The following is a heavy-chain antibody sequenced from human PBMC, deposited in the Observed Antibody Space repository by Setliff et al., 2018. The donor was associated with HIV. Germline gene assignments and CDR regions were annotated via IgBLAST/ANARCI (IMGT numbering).Heavy chain of an antibody. Sequence: PSETLSLTCTVSGGSISSSSYYWGWIRQPPGKGLEWIGSIYYSGSTNYNPSLKSRVTISVDTSKNQFSLKLSSVTAADTAVYYCASLDGSESPYIYYYYMDVWGEGTAVTVSS. CDR2: IYYSGST. CDR1: GGSISSSSYY. D-gene: IGHD3-10*01. V-gene: IGHV4-39*01. J-gene: IGHJ6*03. CDR3: ASLDGSESPYIYYYYMDV.